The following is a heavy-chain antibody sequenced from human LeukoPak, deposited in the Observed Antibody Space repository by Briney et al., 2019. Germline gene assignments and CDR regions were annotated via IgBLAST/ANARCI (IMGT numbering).Heavy chain of an antibody. J-gene: IGHJ5*02. CDR1: GYSFTSYW. CDR2: IYPGDSDT. Sequence: GESLKISCKGSGYSFTSYWIGWVRQMPGKGLEWMGIIYPGDSDTRYSLSFQGQVTISADKSISTAYLQWSSLKASDTAMYYCARRPSPDCSGGSCYSDWFDPWGQGTLVTVSS. D-gene: IGHD2-15*01. V-gene: IGHV5-51*01. CDR3: ARRPSPDCSGGSCYSDWFDP.